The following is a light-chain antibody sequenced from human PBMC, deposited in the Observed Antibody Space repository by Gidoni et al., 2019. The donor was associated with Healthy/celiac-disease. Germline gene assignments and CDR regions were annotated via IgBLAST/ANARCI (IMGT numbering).Light chain of an antibody. CDR1: QSVSSY. Sequence: EVVLTQSPATLSLSPGERATLSRRASQSVSSYLAWYQQKPGPAPRLLIHDASNRATGIPARFSGSGSGTDFTLTISSLEPEDFAVYYCQQRSNWPSLTFGGGTKVEIK. CDR3: QQRSNWPSLT. CDR2: DAS. J-gene: IGKJ4*01. V-gene: IGKV3-11*01.